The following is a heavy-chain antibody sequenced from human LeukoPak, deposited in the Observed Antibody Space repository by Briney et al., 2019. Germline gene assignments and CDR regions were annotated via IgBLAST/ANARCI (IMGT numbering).Heavy chain of an antibody. CDR2: IYTSGST. V-gene: IGHV4-39*07. CDR3: ARDLYYYGSGSYLFDY. Sequence: SETLSLTCSVSGDSISSNSYYWGWIRQPPGKGLEWIGSIYTSGSTNYNPSLKSRVTMSVDTSKNQFSLKLSSVTAADTAVYYCARDLYYYGSGSYLFDYWGQGTLVTVSS. CDR1: GDSISSNSYY. D-gene: IGHD3-10*01. J-gene: IGHJ4*02.